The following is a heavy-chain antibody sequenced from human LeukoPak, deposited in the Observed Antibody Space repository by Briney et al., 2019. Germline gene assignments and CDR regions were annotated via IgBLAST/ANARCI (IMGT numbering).Heavy chain of an antibody. Sequence: PSGTLSLTCTVSGGSISSYYWSWIRQPPGKGLEWIGYIYYSGSTNYNPSLKSRVTISVDTSKNQFSLKLSSVAAADTAVYYCARGLTGYRYYYYYYYMDVWGKGTTVTISS. D-gene: IGHD3-9*01. CDR3: ARGLTGYRYYYYYYYMDV. V-gene: IGHV4-59*01. CDR2: IYYSGST. CDR1: GGSISSYY. J-gene: IGHJ6*03.